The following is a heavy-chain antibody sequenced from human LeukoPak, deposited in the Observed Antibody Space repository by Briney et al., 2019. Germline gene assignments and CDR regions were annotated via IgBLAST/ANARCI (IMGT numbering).Heavy chain of an antibody. CDR2: ISGSGSST. CDR1: GFTFSSYA. Sequence: PGGSLRLSCAASGFTFSSYAMSWVRQAPGKGLEWVSAISGSGSSTYYADSVKGRFTISRDNSKNTLYLQMNSLRAEDTAVYYCAKDKGRGYSAYDCYGMDVWGQGTTVTVSS. CDR3: AKDKGRGYSAYDCYGMDV. V-gene: IGHV3-23*01. D-gene: IGHD1-26*01. J-gene: IGHJ6*02.